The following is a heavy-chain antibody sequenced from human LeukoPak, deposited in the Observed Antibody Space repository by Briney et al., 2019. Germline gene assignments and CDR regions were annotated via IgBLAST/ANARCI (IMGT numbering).Heavy chain of an antibody. CDR2: IYSGGTT. CDR3: ARDPLGIAASVSGG. J-gene: IGHJ4*02. Sequence: GGSLRLSCKASGFTVSNNYMNWVRQAPGKGLEWVALIYSGGTTNYADSVKGRFTISRDNSKNTLYLQMTNVRVEDTAVYYCARDPLGIAASVSGGWGQGTLVTVSS. D-gene: IGHD6-13*01. V-gene: IGHV3-53*01. CDR1: GFTVSNNY.